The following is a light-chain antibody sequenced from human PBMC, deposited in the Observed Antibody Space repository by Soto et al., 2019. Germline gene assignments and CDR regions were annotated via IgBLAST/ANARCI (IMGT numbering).Light chain of an antibody. V-gene: IGKV3-15*01. CDR2: GAS. CDR3: QKYNNWHLT. CDR1: QIVRNY. Sequence: EIVLTQSPATLSLSPGETATLSCRASQIVRNYLAWYQQKPGQAPRLLIYGASTRATGIPARFSGSGSGTELTLTISRLQPEDFAVYSCQKYNNWHLTFRGGTKVDIK. J-gene: IGKJ4*02.